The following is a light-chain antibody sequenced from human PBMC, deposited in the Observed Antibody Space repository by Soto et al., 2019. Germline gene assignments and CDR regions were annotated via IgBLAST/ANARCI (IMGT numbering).Light chain of an antibody. CDR2: AAS. J-gene: IGKJ1*01. Sequence: DIQMTQSPSSLSASVGDRVTITCRASQSISSYLNWYQQKPGKAPKLLIYAASSLQSGVPSRFSGSVSGTDFTLNISSLQPEDFAPYYCQQSYSTPPWTFGQGTKVEIK. CDR1: QSISSY. V-gene: IGKV1-39*01. CDR3: QQSYSTPPWT.